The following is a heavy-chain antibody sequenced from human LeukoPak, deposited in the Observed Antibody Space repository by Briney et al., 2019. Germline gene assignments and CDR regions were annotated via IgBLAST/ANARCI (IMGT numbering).Heavy chain of an antibody. V-gene: IGHV3-21*01. CDR1: GFTFSSYS. J-gene: IGHJ3*02. D-gene: IGHD4-23*01. Sequence: GGSLRLSCAASGFTFSSYSMNWVSQAPGKGLEWVSSISSSSSYIDYADSVQGRFTISRDNSKNTLYLQMNSLRAEDTAVYYCARYTVVTPGAFDIWGQGTMVTVSS. CDR3: ARYTVVTPGAFDI. CDR2: ISSSSSYI.